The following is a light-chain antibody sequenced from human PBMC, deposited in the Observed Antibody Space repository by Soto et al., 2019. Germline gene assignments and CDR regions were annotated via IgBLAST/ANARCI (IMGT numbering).Light chain of an antibody. Sequence: DVQMTQTPSSLSASVGDRVLLTCRASQSIGNWLAWYQQKPGKAXKLLIYKASSLESGVPTRFSGSGSGTDFTLTISSLQPEAFATDYCQQYNSYVFGPGTKVDIK. CDR2: KAS. J-gene: IGKJ3*01. CDR3: QQYNSYV. V-gene: IGKV1-5*03. CDR1: QSIGNW.